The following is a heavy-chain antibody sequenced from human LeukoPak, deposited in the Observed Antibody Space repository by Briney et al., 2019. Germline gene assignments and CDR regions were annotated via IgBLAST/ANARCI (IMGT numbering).Heavy chain of an antibody. D-gene: IGHD5-24*01. V-gene: IGHV3-30*18. Sequence: PGGSLRLSCAASGFTFSSYGMHWVRQAPGKGLEWVAVISYDGSNKYYADSVKGRFTISRDNSKNTLYLQMNSLRAEDTAVYYCAKDREVEMATIWVTFDYWGQGTLVTVSS. CDR1: GFTFSSYG. CDR3: AKDREVEMATIWVTFDY. J-gene: IGHJ4*02. CDR2: ISYDGSNK.